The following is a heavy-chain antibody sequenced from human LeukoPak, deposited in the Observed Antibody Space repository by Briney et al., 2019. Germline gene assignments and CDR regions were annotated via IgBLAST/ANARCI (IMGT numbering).Heavy chain of an antibody. CDR1: GFTFTTFW. D-gene: IGHD2/OR15-2a*01. V-gene: IGHV3-74*01. CDR2: INHDGSST. CDR3: AKTGGGTTD. J-gene: IGHJ3*01. Sequence: GESLRLSCATSGFTFTTFWMHWVRQAPGKGLVWVSRINHDGSSTNYADSVKGRFTISRDNAKNTVYLQMNSLRAEDTAVYYCAKTGGGTTDWGQGTMVTVSS.